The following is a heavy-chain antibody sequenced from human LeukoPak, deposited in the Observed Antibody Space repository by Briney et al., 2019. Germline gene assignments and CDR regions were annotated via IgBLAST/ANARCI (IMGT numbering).Heavy chain of an antibody. V-gene: IGHV1-58*02. J-gene: IGHJ4*02. CDR3: AAGLGADY. CDR2: IVVGSGNT. Sequence: SVKVSCKASGFTFTSSAMQWVRQARGQRLEWIGWIVVGSGNTNYAQKLQDRVTITRDMSTSTAYMELSSLRSEDTAVYFRAAGLGADYWGQGTLVTVSS. CDR1: GFTFTSSA.